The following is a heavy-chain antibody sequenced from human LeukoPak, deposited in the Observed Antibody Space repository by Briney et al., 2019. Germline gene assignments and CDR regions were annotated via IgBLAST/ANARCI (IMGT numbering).Heavy chain of an antibody. CDR2: ISITSDYI. CDR1: GFTFSSYT. Sequence: GGSLRLSCAASGFTFSSYTMNWVRQAPGKVLEWVSSISITSDYIYYPDSMKGRFTISRDNAKNSLYLQMNSLRAEDTAVYYCARARSSGSHRVVNAFDVWGQGTMVTVSS. V-gene: IGHV3-21*01. J-gene: IGHJ3*01. CDR3: ARARSSGSHRVVNAFDV. D-gene: IGHD1-26*01.